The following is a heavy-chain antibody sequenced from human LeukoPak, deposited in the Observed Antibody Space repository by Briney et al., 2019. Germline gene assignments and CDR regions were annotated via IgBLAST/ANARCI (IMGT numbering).Heavy chain of an antibody. D-gene: IGHD1-26*01. CDR1: GFTFSSYA. J-gene: IGHJ4*02. Sequence: GGSLRLSCAASGFTFSSYAMTWVRQAPGKGLEWVSAISGSGTSTYYADSVKGRFTISRDNSKNTLYLQMNSLRAEGTAVYYCAKRDSGSHCVDYWGQGTLVTVSS. V-gene: IGHV3-23*01. CDR2: ISGSGTST. CDR3: AKRDSGSHCVDY.